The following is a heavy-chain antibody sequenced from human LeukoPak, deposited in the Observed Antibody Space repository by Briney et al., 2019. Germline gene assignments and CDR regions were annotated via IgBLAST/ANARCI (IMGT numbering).Heavy chain of an antibody. CDR1: GGSISSNNW. CDR3: ARGPSLGAHLDY. Sequence: PSETLSPTFAVSGGSISSNNWCTWARQAPGNGLEWIGEIYHYVTPNYNPSLKGRVTISVDKSKNQFSLKFNSVTAADTAVYYCARGPSLGAHLDYWGQGTLVTVSS. CDR2: IYHYVTP. D-gene: IGHD1-26*01. J-gene: IGHJ4*02. V-gene: IGHV4-4*02.